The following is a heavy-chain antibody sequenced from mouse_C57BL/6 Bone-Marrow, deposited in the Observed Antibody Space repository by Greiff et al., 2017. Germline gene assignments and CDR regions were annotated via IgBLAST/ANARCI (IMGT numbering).Heavy chain of an antibody. CDR1: GYTFTSYW. CDR3: ATNGGLLRGYWDFDD. CDR2: IDPSDSYT. D-gene: IGHD2-3*01. Sequence: QVQLQQPGAELVRPGTSVKLSCKASGYTFTSYWMHWVKQRPGQGLEWIGVIDPSDSYTNYNQKFKGKATLTVDPSSSTAYMQLSSLTSEDSAVYYCATNGGLLRGYWDFDDWGTGTTVTVSS. J-gene: IGHJ1*03. V-gene: IGHV1-59*01.